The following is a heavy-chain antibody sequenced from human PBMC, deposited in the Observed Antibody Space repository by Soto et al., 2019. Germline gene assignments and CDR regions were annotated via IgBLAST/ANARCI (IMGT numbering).Heavy chain of an antibody. D-gene: IGHD1-26*01. CDR1: EFIVSSNY. J-gene: IGHJ6*02. CDR2: IYGSGST. CDR3: AGRVGATNYGMDV. V-gene: IGHV3-53*01. Sequence: GGSLRLSWSPSEFIVSSNYMNWVRHAPGKGLECVSTIYGSGSTYYADSVKGRFTISRDNSKNTLYLQMNSLRAEDTAVYYCAGRVGATNYGMDVWGQGTTVTVSS.